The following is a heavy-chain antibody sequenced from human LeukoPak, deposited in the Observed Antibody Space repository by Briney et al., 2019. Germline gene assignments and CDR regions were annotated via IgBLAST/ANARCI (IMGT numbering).Heavy chain of an antibody. CDR1: GGSINSYY. J-gene: IGHJ3*02. CDR3: ARPPYCSGGSCFPFDI. V-gene: IGHV4-34*01. D-gene: IGHD2-15*01. CDR2: INHSGST. Sequence: KPSETLSLTCTVSGGSINSYYWSWIRQPPGKGLEWIGEINHSGSTNYNPSLKSRVTISVDTSKNQFSLKLSSVTAADTAVYYCARPPYCSGGSCFPFDIWGQGTMVTVSS.